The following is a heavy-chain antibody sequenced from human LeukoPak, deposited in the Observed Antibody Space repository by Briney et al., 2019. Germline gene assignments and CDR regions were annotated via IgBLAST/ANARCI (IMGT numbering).Heavy chain of an antibody. D-gene: IGHD2-2*02. CDR1: GLTFSSFW. V-gene: IGHV3-15*01. CDR3: TTDAEDYTNFD. Sequence: GGSLRLSCAASGLTFSSFWMSWVRQAPGKGLEWVGRIKSKTDGGTTDYAAPVKGRFTISRDDSKNTLYLQMNSLKTEDTAVYYCTTDAEDYTNFDWGQGTLVTASS. CDR2: IKSKTDGGTT. J-gene: IGHJ4*02.